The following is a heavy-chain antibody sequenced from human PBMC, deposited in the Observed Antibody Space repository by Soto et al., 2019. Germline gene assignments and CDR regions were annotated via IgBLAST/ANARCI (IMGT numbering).Heavy chain of an antibody. D-gene: IGHD3-10*01. CDR2: IIPIFGTA. CDR1: GGTFSSYA. CDR3: ARDYGRGYCCHYGMDV. J-gene: IGHJ6*02. V-gene: IGHV1-69*13. Sequence: GASVKVSCKASGGTFSSYAISWVRQAPGQGLEWMGGIIPIFGTANYEQKFKGRVTITANEPTSTAYMELSSLRSEDAAVYYCARDYGRGYCCHYGMDVWGQGTTVTVSS.